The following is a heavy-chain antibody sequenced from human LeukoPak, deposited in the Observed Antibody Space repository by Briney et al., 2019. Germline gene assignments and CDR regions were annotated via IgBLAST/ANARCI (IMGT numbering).Heavy chain of an antibody. CDR3: AKEQYPGYFDF. CDR2: ISWNSGSI. V-gene: IGHV3-9*01. Sequence: PGGSLRLSCAASGFTFDDYAMHWVRQAPGKGLEWVSGISWNSGSIGYADSVKGRFTISRDNSNNTLYLQLNNVRTEDTATYFCAKEQYPGYFDFWGQGTLVTVSA. D-gene: IGHD1-14*01. J-gene: IGHJ4*02. CDR1: GFTFDDYA.